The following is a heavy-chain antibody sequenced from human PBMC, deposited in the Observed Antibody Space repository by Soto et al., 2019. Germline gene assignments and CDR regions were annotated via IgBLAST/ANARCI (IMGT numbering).Heavy chain of an antibody. V-gene: IGHV4-39*07. Sequence: PSETLSLTCTVSGGSISSSSYYWGWIRQPPGKGLEWIGSIYYSGSTYYNPSLKSRVTISVDTSKNQFSLKLSSVTAADTAVYYFARSMIVVVSTLEYNWFDPWGQGTLVTVSS. CDR2: IYYSGST. D-gene: IGHD3-22*01. CDR1: GGSISSSSYY. CDR3: ARSMIVVVSTLEYNWFDP. J-gene: IGHJ5*02.